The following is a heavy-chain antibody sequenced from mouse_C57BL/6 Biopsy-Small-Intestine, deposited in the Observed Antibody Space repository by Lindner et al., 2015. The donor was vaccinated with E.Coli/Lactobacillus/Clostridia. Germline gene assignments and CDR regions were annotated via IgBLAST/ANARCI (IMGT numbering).Heavy chain of an antibody. J-gene: IGHJ2*01. V-gene: IGHV1-54*01. CDR2: IYPGSGDI. CDR3: TRGTRDY. CDR1: GYAFTNYL. Sequence: VQLQESGAELVRPGTSVKVSCKASGYAFTNYLIEWIKQGPGQGLEWIGLIYPGSGDIYYNEKFKGKATLTADKSSSTAYMQLSSLTSEDSAVYFCTRGTRDYWGQGTTLTVSS. D-gene: IGHD3-3*01.